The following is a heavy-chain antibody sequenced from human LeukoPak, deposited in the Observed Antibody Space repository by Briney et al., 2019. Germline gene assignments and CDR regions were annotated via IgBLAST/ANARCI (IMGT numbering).Heavy chain of an antibody. CDR3: ARNSDTMIENYFDY. J-gene: IGHJ4*02. CDR2: IIPIFGTA. D-gene: IGHD3-22*01. V-gene: IGHV1-69*05. Sequence: SVKVSCKXSGGTFSSNAISWVRQAPRQGLEWMGGIIPIFGTANYAQKFQGRVTITTDESTSTAYMELSSLRSEDTAVYYCARNSDTMIENYFDYWGQGTLVTVSS. CDR1: GGTFSSNA.